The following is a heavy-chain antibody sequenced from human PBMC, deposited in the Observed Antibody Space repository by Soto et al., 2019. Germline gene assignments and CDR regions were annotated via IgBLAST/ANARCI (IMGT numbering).Heavy chain of an antibody. CDR2: ISYDGNNK. D-gene: IGHD6-6*01. J-gene: IGHJ4*02. V-gene: IGHV3-30*09. Sequence: QVHLVQSGGGVVQHGRSLRLSCAASGFTFRSYAMHWVRQAPGKGLEWVASISYDGNNKFYRDSVKGRFAISRDNSENTLYLQLNSLSPEDTAVYYCARDEGAARPPFDTWGQGTLVTVSS. CDR1: GFTFRSYA. CDR3: ARDEGAARPPFDT.